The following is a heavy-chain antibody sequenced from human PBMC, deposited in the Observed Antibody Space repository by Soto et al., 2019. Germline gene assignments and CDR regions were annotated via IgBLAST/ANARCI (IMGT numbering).Heavy chain of an antibody. CDR3: ASRDPGTSVDY. D-gene: IGHD1-7*01. CDR2: IYRTGST. Sequence: SETLSLTCAVSGGSFTSNNWWTWVRQPPGQGLEWIGEIYRTGSTNYNPSLKSRVTISLDKSENQFSLKVTSLAAADTAVYYCASRDPGTSVDYWGQGTLVTVS. V-gene: IGHV4-4*02. J-gene: IGHJ4*02. CDR1: GGSFTSNNW.